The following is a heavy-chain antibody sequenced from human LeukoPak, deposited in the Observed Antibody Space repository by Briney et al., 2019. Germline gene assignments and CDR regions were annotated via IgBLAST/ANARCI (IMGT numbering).Heavy chain of an antibody. Sequence: PSETLSLTCAVYGGSFSGYYWSWIRQPPGKGLEWIGVINHSGSTNYNPSLMSRVTISVDTSKNQSSLKLSSVTAADTAVYYCASLPRPNCSSTSCYELDVWGKGTTVTVSS. J-gene: IGHJ6*04. D-gene: IGHD2-2*01. V-gene: IGHV4-34*01. CDR3: ASLPRPNCSSTSCYELDV. CDR2: INHSGST. CDR1: GGSFSGYY.